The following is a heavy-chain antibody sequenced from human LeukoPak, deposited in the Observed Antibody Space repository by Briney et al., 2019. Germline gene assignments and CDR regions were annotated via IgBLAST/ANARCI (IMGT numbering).Heavy chain of an antibody. CDR3: ASGNDGSTYYYYGMDV. V-gene: IGHV4-59*01. D-gene: IGHD1-26*01. J-gene: IGHJ6*02. Sequence: SETLSLTCTGSGGSISRYYWRLIRQPPGKGLGGIGYIYYSGSTNYNPSLKSRVTISVDTSKNQFSLKLSSVTAADTAVYYCASGNDGSTYYYYGMDVWGQGTTVTVSS. CDR1: GGSISRYY. CDR2: IYYSGST.